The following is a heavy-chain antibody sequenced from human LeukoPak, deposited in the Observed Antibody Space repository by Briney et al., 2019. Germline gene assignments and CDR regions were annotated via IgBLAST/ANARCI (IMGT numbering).Heavy chain of an antibody. CDR2: TYCRSKWYK. Sequence: SQTLSLTCAISGGSVSGNSGAWIWLPRSPSRGLEWLGCTYCRSKWYKDYAPSVKSRLTMNPDTSKNQFSLELHSVTPEDTAVYYCVGGSGIYYPRSDYWGQGTAVSVS. CDR1: GGSVSGNSGA. V-gene: IGHV6-1*01. D-gene: IGHD3-10*01. CDR3: VGGSGIYYPRSDY. J-gene: IGHJ4*02.